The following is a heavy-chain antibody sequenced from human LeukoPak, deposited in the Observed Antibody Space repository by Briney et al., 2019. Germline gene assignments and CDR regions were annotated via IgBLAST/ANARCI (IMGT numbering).Heavy chain of an antibody. D-gene: IGHD5-24*01. CDR1: GFPFSSYW. CDR2: IKQDGSKK. CDR3: TRVGYIDEGIDY. J-gene: IGHJ4*02. V-gene: IGHV3-7*04. Sequence: GRSLRLSCAASGFPFSSYWMTWVRQAPGKGLEWVANIKQDGSKKSYVDSVKGRFTISRDNAKDSLYLQMNSLRAEDTAIYYCTRVGYIDEGIDYWGQGTLVTVSS.